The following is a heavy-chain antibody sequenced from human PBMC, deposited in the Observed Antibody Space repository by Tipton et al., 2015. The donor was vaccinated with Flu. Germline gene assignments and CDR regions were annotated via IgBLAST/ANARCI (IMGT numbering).Heavy chain of an antibody. Sequence: TLSLTCTVPGGSISSGGYYWSWIRQHPGKGLEWIGYIYYSGSTYYNPSLKSRVTISVDTSKNQFSLKLSSVTAADTAVYYCAREGDYYDSSGPISLFYYWRQGTLVTVSS. V-gene: IGHV4-31*03. D-gene: IGHD3-22*01. CDR2: IYYSGST. CDR3: AREGDYYDSSGPISLFYY. CDR1: GGSISSGGYY. J-gene: IGHJ4*02.